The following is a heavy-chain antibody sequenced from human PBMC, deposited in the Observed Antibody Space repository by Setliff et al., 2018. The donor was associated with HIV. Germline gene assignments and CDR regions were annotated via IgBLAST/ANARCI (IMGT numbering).Heavy chain of an antibody. CDR2: IRYDESDK. CDR3: ARDFDWPQAC. J-gene: IGHJ4*02. V-gene: IGHV3-30*02. CDR1: GFTFSNSG. Sequence: GGSLRLSCAASGFTFSNSGMHWVRQAPGKGLEWVTFIRYDESDKDYADSVKGRFTISRDNARDTLYLEMNSLRVEDTAVYYCARDFDWPQACWGQGTLVTVSS. D-gene: IGHD3-9*01.